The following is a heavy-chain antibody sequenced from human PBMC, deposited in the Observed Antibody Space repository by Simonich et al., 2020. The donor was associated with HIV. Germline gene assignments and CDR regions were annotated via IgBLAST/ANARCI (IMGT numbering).Heavy chain of an antibody. CDR2: ISSSSSYI. J-gene: IGHJ4*02. CDR1: GFTFSSYS. D-gene: IGHD2-2*01. V-gene: IGHV3-21*01. Sequence: EVQLVESGGGLVKPGGSLRLSCAASGFTFSSYSMNWVRQAPGKGLEWVSSISSSSSYIYYEDSVKGRFTISRDKAKNSLYLQMNSRRAEDTAVYYCAREGRKGSSTSCSDYWGQGTLVTVSS. CDR3: AREGRKGSSTSCSDY.